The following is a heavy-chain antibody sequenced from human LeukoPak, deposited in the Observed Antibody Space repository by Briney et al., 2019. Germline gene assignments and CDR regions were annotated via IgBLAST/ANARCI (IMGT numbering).Heavy chain of an antibody. J-gene: IGHJ5*02. Sequence: EASVKVSCKASGYTFTSYGISWVRQAPGQGLEWMGWISAYNGSTNYAQKLQGRVTMTTDTSTSTAYMELRSLRSDDTAVYYCARYSSSWYSGWFDPWGQGTLVTVSS. D-gene: IGHD6-13*01. CDR3: ARYSSSWYSGWFDP. CDR2: ISAYNGST. V-gene: IGHV1-18*01. CDR1: GYTFTSYG.